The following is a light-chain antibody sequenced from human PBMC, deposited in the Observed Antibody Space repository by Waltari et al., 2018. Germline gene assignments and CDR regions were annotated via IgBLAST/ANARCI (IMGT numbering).Light chain of an antibody. V-gene: IGKV4-1*01. CDR3: QQYYTTPS. CDR2: WAS. J-gene: IGKJ5*01. Sequence: DIVMTQSPDSLAVSLGERATINCKSSRSVFYGPNKKKYLAWYQQKPGQPPQLLIHWASTRESGVPYRFRGSGSGTDYTLTISSLEAEDVAVYYCQQYYTTPSFGQGTRLEIK. CDR1: RSVFYGPNKKKY.